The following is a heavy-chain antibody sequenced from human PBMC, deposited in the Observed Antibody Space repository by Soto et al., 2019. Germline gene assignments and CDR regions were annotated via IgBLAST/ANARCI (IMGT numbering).Heavy chain of an antibody. CDR1: GFSLSTITMG. CDR3: SRGIYLKPFDI. V-gene: IGHV2-5*02. J-gene: IGHJ3*02. CDR2: IYWDEDK. D-gene: IGHD3-10*01. Sequence: SGPTLVNPTQTLTLTCTFSGFSLSTITMGVGWIRQPPGKALEWLALIYWDEDKSYSPSLRSRLTITKDTSKNQVVLTMTNMDPVDTATYYCSRGIYLKPFDIWGQGTMVTVSS.